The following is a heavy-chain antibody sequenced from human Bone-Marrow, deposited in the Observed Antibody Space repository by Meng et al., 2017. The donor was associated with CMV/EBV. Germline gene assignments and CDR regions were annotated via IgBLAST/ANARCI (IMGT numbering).Heavy chain of an antibody. CDR1: EFMFSSFA. D-gene: IGHD3-3*01. J-gene: IGHJ6*02. CDR2: ISHDGSTK. V-gene: IGHV3-30*04. CDR3: ARDRDFWRADGMDV. Sequence: GESLKISCAASEFMFSSFAMFWVRQAPGKGLEWVAVISHDGSTKYYADSVKGRFTISRDNSKKTVYLEMNSLRAEDTAVYYCARDRDFWRADGMDVWGQGTTVTVSS.